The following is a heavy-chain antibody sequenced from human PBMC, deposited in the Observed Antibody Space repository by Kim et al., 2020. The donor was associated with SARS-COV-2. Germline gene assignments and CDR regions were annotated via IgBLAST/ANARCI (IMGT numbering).Heavy chain of an antibody. CDR3: ARDIVVVPAAISLGHRYFDL. CDR2: IKQDGSEK. V-gene: IGHV3-7*01. J-gene: IGHJ2*01. Sequence: GGSLRLSCAASGFTFSSYWMSWVRQAPGKGLEWVANIKQDGSEKYYVDSVKGRFTISRDNAKNSLYLQMNSLRAEDTAVYYCARDIVVVPAAISLGHRYFDLWGRGTLVTVSS. CDR1: GFTFSSYW. D-gene: IGHD2-2*02.